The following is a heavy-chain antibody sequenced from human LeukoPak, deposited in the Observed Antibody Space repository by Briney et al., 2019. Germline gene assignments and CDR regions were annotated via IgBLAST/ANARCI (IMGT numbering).Heavy chain of an antibody. D-gene: IGHD6-19*01. CDR3: ARGRTYGAVAAPGDY. CDR2: IYYSGST. Sequence: SETLSLTCTVSGGSISSYYWSWIRQPPGKGLEWIGYIYYSGSTNYNPSLKSRVTISVDTSKNQFSLKLSSVTAADTAVYYCARGRTYGAVAAPGDYWGQGTLVTVSS. V-gene: IGHV4-59*01. CDR1: GGSISSYY. J-gene: IGHJ4*02.